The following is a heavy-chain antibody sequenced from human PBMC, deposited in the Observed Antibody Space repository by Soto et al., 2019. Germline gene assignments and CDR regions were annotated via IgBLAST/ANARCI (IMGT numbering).Heavy chain of an antibody. V-gene: IGHV1-18*01. Sequence: EASVKVSCEASGYTFTSYGISWVRQAPGQGLEGMGWISAYNGNTNYAQKLQGRVTMTTDTSTSTAYMELRSLRSDDTAVYYCARGPESMSTVYFDYWGQGPMVTL. J-gene: IGHJ4*02. D-gene: IGHD4-17*01. CDR1: GYTFTSYG. CDR2: ISAYNGNT. CDR3: ARGPESMSTVYFDY.